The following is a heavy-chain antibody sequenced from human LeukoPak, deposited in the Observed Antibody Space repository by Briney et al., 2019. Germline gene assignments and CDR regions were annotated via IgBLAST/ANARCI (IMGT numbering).Heavy chain of an antibody. CDR3: ARMDCGGDCYQSQLDAFDI. D-gene: IGHD2-21*02. J-gene: IGHJ3*02. Sequence: SETLSLTCTVSGGSISSGGYYWSWIRQHPGQGLEWIGYIYYSGSTYYNPSLKSRVTISVDTSKNQFSLKLSSVTAADTAVYYCARMDCGGDCYQSQLDAFDIWGQGTMVTVSS. CDR2: IYYSGST. CDR1: GGSISSGGYY. V-gene: IGHV4-31*03.